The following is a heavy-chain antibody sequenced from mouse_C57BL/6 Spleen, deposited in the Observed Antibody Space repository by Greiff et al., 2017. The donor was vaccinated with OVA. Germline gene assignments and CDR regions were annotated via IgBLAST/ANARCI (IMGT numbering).Heavy chain of an antibody. CDR3: ARPGFITTVVAHFDV. CDR2: ISSGSSTI. J-gene: IGHJ1*03. CDR1: GFTFSDYG. Sequence: EVKLMESGGGLVKPGGSLKLSCAASGFTFSDYGMHWVRQAPEKGLEWVAYISSGSSTIYYADTVKGRFTISRDNAKNTLFLQMTSLRSEDTAMYYCARPGFITTVVAHFDVWGTGTTVTVSS. D-gene: IGHD1-1*01. V-gene: IGHV5-17*01.